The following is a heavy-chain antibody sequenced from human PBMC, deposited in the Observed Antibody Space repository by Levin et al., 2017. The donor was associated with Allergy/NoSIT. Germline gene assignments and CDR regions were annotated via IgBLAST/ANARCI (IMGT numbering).Heavy chain of an antibody. J-gene: IGHJ4*02. CDR3: ARVDTERSNDY. CDR1: GFTFSDYY. V-gene: IGHV3-11*03. Sequence: GESLKISCAASGFTFSDYYMSWIRQAPGKGLEWVSYISSSSSYTNYADSVKGRFTISRDNAKNSLYLQMNSLRAEDTAVYYCARVDTERSNDYWGQGTLVTVSS. CDR2: ISSSSSYT. D-gene: IGHD5-18*01.